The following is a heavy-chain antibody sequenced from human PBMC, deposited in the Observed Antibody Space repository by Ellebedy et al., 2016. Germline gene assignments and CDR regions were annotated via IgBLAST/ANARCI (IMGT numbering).Heavy chain of an antibody. J-gene: IGHJ4*02. CDR1: EYTFSDYF. V-gene: IGHV7-4-1*02. CDR3: ARISQFSNDNF. Sequence: ASVKVSCKASEYTFSDYFMHWVRQAPGQGLEWMGWINTGSGDPTYAQDFTGRFVFSLDTSVSTAYLQISSLKPEDTAMYYCARISQFSNDNFWGQGTLVTVSS. D-gene: IGHD3-9*01. CDR2: INTGSGDP.